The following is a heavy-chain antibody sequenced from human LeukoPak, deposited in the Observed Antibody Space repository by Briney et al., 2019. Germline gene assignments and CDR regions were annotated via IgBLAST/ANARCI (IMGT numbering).Heavy chain of an antibody. CDR1: GGTFSSYA. D-gene: IGHD3-22*01. CDR3: ARDRSKVVINYYYYYMDV. J-gene: IGHJ6*03. Sequence: SVEVSCKASGGTFSSYAISWVRQAPGQGLEWMGGIIPIFGTANYAQKFQGRVTITADESTSTAYMELSSLRSEDTAVYYCARDRSKVVINYYYYYMDVWGKGTTVTVSS. CDR2: IIPIFGTA. V-gene: IGHV1-69*13.